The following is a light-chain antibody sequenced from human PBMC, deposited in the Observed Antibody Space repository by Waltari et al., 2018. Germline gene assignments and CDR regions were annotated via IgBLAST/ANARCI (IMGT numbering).Light chain of an antibody. CDR3: YSSDSTGLRV. V-gene: IGLV3-10*01. J-gene: IGLJ1*01. CDR1: ELPSKS. Sequence: SYELTQTPSVSVSPGQTARITCPGHELPSKSAYWFQQKSGQAPRLVIIEDTNRPSGIPERFSGSSSGTVATLTITGAQVDDEADYYCYSSDSTGLRVFGGGTTVVVL. CDR2: EDT.